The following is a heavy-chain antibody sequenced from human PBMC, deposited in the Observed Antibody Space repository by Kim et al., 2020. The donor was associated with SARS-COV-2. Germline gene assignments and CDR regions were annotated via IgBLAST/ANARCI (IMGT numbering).Heavy chain of an antibody. Sequence: GGSLRLSCEASGFTFSSYAMSWVRQAPGKGLEWVSAISGSGTNTYYADSVKGRFTISRDNSKNTLYLQMNSLRAEDTAVYYCAKPVSSLGRLHYYSYYAMDVWGQGTTVTVSS. D-gene: IGHD3-16*01. V-gene: IGHV3-23*01. CDR2: ISGSGTNT. CDR1: GFTFSSYA. CDR3: AKPVSSLGRLHYYSYYAMDV. J-gene: IGHJ6*02.